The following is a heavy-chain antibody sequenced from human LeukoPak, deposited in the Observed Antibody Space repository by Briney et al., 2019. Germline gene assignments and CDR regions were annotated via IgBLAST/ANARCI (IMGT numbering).Heavy chain of an antibody. J-gene: IGHJ4*02. Sequence: GGSLRLSCAASGFTFSSYWMSWVRQAPGKGLGWVANIKQDGSEKYYVDSVKGRFTISRDNAKNSLYLQMNSLRAEDTAVYYCARDRSIDTKVGAPFDHWGQGTLVTVSS. CDR3: ARDRSIDTKVGAPFDH. CDR2: IKQDGSEK. D-gene: IGHD1-26*01. CDR1: GFTFSSYW. V-gene: IGHV3-7*01.